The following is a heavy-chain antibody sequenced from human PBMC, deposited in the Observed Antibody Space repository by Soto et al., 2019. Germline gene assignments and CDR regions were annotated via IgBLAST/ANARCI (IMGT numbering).Heavy chain of an antibody. CDR3: ARGGGVGVAGSAAFDM. Sequence: QLHLVQSGAVVKKPGASVTVSCSASGYPVTAYYMHWVRQAPGRGLEWMGGINPATGAAKYTQTCQGRVTMTRDTSTSTVFMELSGLTSEDTAVFYGARGGGVGVAGSAAFDMWGQWTLVTVSS. J-gene: IGHJ3*02. D-gene: IGHD3-3*01. CDR1: GYPVTAYY. V-gene: IGHV1-2*02. CDR2: INPATGAA.